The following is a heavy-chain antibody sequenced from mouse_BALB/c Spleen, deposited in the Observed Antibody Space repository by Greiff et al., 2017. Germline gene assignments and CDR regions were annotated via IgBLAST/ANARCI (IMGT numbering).Heavy chain of an antibody. V-gene: IGHV5-17*02. CDR1: GFTFSSFG. Sequence: EVQGVESGGGLVQPGGSRKLSCAASGFTFSSFGMHWVRQAPEKGLEWVAYISSGSSTIYYADTVKGRFTISRDNPKNTLFLQMTSLRSEDTAMYYCARSFIITTFDYWGQGTTLTVSS. D-gene: IGHD1-2*01. CDR2: ISSGSSTI. J-gene: IGHJ2*01. CDR3: ARSFIITTFDY.